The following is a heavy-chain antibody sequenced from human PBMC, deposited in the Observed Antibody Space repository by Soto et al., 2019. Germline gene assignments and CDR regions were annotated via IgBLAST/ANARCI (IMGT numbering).Heavy chain of an antibody. CDR3: ARGGVVPAAPGGAFDI. CDR1: GYTFTSYA. D-gene: IGHD2-2*01. V-gene: IGHV1-3*01. CDR2: INAGHGNT. J-gene: IGHJ3*02. Sequence: ASVKVSCKASGYTFTSYAMHWVRQAPGQRLEWKGWINAGHGNTKYSQKFQGRVTITRDTSASTAYMELSSLRSEDTAVYYCARGGVVPAAPGGAFDIWGQGTMVTVSS.